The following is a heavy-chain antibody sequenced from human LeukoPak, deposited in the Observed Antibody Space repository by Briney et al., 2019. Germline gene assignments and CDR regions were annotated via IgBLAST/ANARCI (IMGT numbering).Heavy chain of an antibody. V-gene: IGHV1-8*01. J-gene: IGHJ5*02. Sequence: GASVKVSCKASGYTFTSYDINWVRQAPGQGLEWMGWMNPNSGNTGYAQKFQGRVTMTRNTSISTAYMELSSLRSEDTAVYYCARVEGGYQLLSDWFDPWGQGTLVTVSS. CDR1: GYTFTSYD. D-gene: IGHD2-2*01. CDR3: ARVEGGYQLLSDWFDP. CDR2: MNPNSGNT.